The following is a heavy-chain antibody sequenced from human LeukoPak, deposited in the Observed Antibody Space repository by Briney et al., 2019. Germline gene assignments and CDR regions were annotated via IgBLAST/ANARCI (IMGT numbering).Heavy chain of an antibody. CDR1: GFTFSSYG. V-gene: IGHV3-30*18. CDR3: AKGVYCSGGSCYYGADY. J-gene: IGHJ4*02. CDR2: ISYDGSNK. D-gene: IGHD2-15*01. Sequence: VGSLRLSCAASGFTFSSYGMHWVRQAPGKGLEWVSVISYDGSNKYYADSVKGRFTFSRDNSKTTLSLQMNSLRAQDTALYYCAKGVYCSGGSCYYGADYWGQGTLVTVSS.